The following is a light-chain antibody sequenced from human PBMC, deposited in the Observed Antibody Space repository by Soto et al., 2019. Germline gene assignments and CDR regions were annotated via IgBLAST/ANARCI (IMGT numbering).Light chain of an antibody. J-gene: IGKJ1*01. CDR3: QQYNAWPPWT. V-gene: IGKV3-15*01. CDR2: GAS. CDR1: QSVSTY. Sequence: EIVMTQSPDILSMSPGERATLSCRASQSVSTYLAWYQQKPGQAPRLLIYGASTRATGIPARFSGSGSGTEFTLTISSLQSEDFAVYYCQQYNAWPPWTFGQGTKVEIK.